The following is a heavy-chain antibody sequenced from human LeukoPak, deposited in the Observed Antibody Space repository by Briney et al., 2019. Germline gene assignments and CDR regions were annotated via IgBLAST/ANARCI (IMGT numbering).Heavy chain of an antibody. CDR2: LHESGST. J-gene: IGHJ4*02. CDR3: ARVGGDDSTGHYSVDY. V-gene: IGHV4-38-2*01. CDR1: GYSITSTYC. D-gene: IGHD3-22*01. Sequence: PSPTLSPTWALSGYSITSTYCGCWIRQTPGRGLEWIGSLHESGSTSYSPSLKSRVTISVDTSKNQFSLRLSSVTAADTAVYYCARVGGDDSTGHYSVDYWGQGTLVTVSS.